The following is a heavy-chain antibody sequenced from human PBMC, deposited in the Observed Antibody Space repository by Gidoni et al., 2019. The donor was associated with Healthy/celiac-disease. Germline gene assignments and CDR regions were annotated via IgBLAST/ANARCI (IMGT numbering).Heavy chain of an antibody. Sequence: EVQLVESGGGLVQPGGSLRLSCAASGFTFSSYEMNWVRQAPGKGLEGVSYISSSGSTIYYADSVKGRFTISRDNAKNSLYLQMNSLRAEDTAVYYGARDRAGTTGYYGMDVWGQGTTVTVSS. V-gene: IGHV3-48*03. CDR1: GFTFSSYE. D-gene: IGHD1-7*01. CDR2: ISSSGSTI. CDR3: ARDRAGTTGYYGMDV. J-gene: IGHJ6*02.